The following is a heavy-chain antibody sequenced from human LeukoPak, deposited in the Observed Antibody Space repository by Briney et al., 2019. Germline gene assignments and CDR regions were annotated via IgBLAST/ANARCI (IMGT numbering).Heavy chain of an antibody. Sequence: PGGSLRLSCAASGFTFSSYAMHWVRQAPGKGLEWVAVISYDGSNKYYADSVKGRFTISRDNSKNTLYLQMNSLRAEDTAVYYCARVRGDTAMVWPLDYWGQGTLVTVSS. CDR2: ISYDGSNK. D-gene: IGHD5-18*01. V-gene: IGHV3-30-3*01. J-gene: IGHJ4*02. CDR3: ARVRGDTAMVWPLDY. CDR1: GFTFSSYA.